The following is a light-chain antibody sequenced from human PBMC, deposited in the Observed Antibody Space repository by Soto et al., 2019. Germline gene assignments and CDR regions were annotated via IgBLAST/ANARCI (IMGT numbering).Light chain of an antibody. CDR3: QQRSNWLWT. Sequence: EIVLTQSPATLSLSPGERATLSCRASQSVSSYVAWYQQKPGHAPRLLIYDASNRATGIPARFSGSGSGTDFTLPISSLEPEDFAVYYCQQRSNWLWTFGQGTKVEIK. CDR1: QSVSSY. CDR2: DAS. V-gene: IGKV3-11*01. J-gene: IGKJ1*01.